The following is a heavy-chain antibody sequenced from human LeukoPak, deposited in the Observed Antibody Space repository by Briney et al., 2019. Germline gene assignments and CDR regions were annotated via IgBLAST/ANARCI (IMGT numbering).Heavy chain of an antibody. CDR2: IKSDGGT. CDR1: GFTFSNYW. D-gene: IGHD6-25*01. J-gene: IGHJ4*02. V-gene: IGHV3-74*01. CDR3: ATVAGSSGWGHFDY. Sequence: GGSLRLSCAAAGFTFSNYWMHWVRHAPGKGLVWVSRIKSDGGTNYADSVKGRFTISRDNAKNTVSLQMNSLRAEDTGVYYCATVAGSSGWGHFDYWGQGTLVTVSS.